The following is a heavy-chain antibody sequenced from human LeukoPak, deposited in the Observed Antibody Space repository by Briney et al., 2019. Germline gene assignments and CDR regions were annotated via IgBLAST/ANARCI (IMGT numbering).Heavy chain of an antibody. CDR1: GFNVSSSY. Sequence: GGSLRLSCAASGFNVSSSYVSWVRQAPGKGLEWVSVLYSGGATHYADSVKGRFTISRDNSKNAVYLQMNSLRAEDTAFYYCASALRVRGDQFDYWGQGTLVTVSS. CDR3: ASALRVRGDQFDY. D-gene: IGHD3-10*01. J-gene: IGHJ4*02. V-gene: IGHV3-66*01. CDR2: LYSGGAT.